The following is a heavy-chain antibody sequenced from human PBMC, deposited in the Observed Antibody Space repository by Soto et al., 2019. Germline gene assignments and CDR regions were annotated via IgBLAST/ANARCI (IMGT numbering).Heavy chain of an antibody. Sequence: QVQLQQWGAGLLKPSETLSLTCAVYGGSFSGYYWSWIRQPPGKGLEWIGEINHSGSTNYNPSLESRVTISVDTSKNQFSLKLSSVTAADTAVYYCAYITMVRGVITRHDYWGQGTLVTVSS. CDR3: AYITMVRGVITRHDY. CDR1: GGSFSGYY. CDR2: INHSGST. J-gene: IGHJ4*02. D-gene: IGHD3-10*01. V-gene: IGHV4-34*01.